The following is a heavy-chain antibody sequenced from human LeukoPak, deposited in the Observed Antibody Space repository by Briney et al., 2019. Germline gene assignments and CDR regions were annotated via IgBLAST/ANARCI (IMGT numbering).Heavy chain of an antibody. CDR2: TYYRSKWYN. J-gene: IGHJ3*02. CDR1: GDSVSSNSTA. D-gene: IGHD4/OR15-4a*01. CDR3: ARKRLSADSFDI. V-gene: IGHV6-1*01. Sequence: SQTLSLTCAISGDSVSSNSTAWNWIRQSPSRGLEWLGRTYYRSKWYNDYTVSVKSRITFNPDTSKNQFSLHLNSVTPEDTAVYYCARKRLSADSFDIWGEGTLVTVSS.